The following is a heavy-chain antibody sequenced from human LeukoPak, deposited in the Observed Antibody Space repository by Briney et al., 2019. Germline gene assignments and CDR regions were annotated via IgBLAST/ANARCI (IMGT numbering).Heavy chain of an antibody. J-gene: IGHJ3*01. CDR1: GYTFTGYY. Sequence: GASVKVSCKXSGYTFTGYYMHWVRQTPGQGLEWMGWINPNSGDTNYAQKFQGRVTMTRDTSITTAYMELTRLTSDDTAVYYCVRDGAFDVWGQGTMVTVSS. CDR3: VRDGAFDV. CDR2: INPNSGDT. V-gene: IGHV1-2*02.